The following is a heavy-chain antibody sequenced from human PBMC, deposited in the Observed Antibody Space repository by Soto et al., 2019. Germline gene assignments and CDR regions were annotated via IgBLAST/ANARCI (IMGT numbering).Heavy chain of an antibody. CDR2: IYYSGST. CDR3: ARGGSMIVVVPPDY. V-gene: IGHV4-31*03. D-gene: IGHD3-22*01. J-gene: IGHJ4*02. Sequence: SETLSLTCTVSGGSISSGGYYWSWIRQHPGKGLEWIGYIYYSGSTYYNPSLKSRVTISVDTSKNQFSLKLSSVTAADTAVYYCARGGSMIVVVPPDYWGQGTLVTVSS. CDR1: GGSISSGGYY.